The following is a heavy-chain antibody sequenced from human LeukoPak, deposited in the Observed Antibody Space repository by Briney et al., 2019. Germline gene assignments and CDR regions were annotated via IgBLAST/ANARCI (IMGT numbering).Heavy chain of an antibody. D-gene: IGHD3-22*01. CDR1: GFTLSSYS. Sequence: GGSLRLSCTASGFTLSSYSMNWVRQAPGKGLEWISYIGYRNSPIHYADSVKGRFTISRDNAKNSLYLQMNTLRAEDTAVYYCARDRHKYNYDSGGYPPYWGQGTLVTVSS. CDR3: ARDRHKYNYDSGGYPPY. CDR2: IGYRNSPI. J-gene: IGHJ4*02. V-gene: IGHV3-48*01.